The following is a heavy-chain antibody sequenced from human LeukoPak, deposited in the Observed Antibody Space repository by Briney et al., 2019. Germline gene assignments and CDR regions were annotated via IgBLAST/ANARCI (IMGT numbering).Heavy chain of an antibody. J-gene: IGHJ4*02. CDR2: IYYTGGI. V-gene: IGHV4-28*05. D-gene: IGHD1-1*01. CDR1: GSSISSTYW. Sequence: SETLSLTCAVSGSSISSTYWWAWIRQPPGKGLEWIGYIYYTGGIYYIPSLKSRVTMSIDTSKNQFSLKLSSVTAVDTAVYYCATKGNAIYYFDYWGQGTLVTVSS. CDR3: ATKGNAIYYFDY.